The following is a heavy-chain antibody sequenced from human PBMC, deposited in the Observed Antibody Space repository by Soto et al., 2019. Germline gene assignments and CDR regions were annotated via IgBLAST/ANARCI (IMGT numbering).Heavy chain of an antibody. CDR3: ARAPPWGRFLGKAYYYYYGMDV. CDR1: GGSFSGYY. CDR2: LNHSGST. J-gene: IGHJ6*02. V-gene: IGHV4-34*01. Sequence: LSLTCAVYGGSFSGYYWSWIRQPPGEGLEWSGELNHSGSTNYNPSLNSRLTISVDTSKNQFSLKLSSVTAVDTAVYYCARAPPWGRFLGKAYYYYYGMDVWGQGTTVTVSS. D-gene: IGHD3-3*01.